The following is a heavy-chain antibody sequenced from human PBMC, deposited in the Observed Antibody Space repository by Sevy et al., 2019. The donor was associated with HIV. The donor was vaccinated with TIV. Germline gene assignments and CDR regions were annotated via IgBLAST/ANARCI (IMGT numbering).Heavy chain of an antibody. D-gene: IGHD3-22*01. CDR1: GFIFRNYN. J-gene: IGHJ4*02. V-gene: IGHV3-21*01. CDR3: AGENYYDSDGYRFDH. CDR2: ISSSSSYI. Sequence: GGSLRLSCAASGFIFRNYNMNWVRQAPGKGLEWVSSISSSSSYIYADSVKGRFTISRDNGKNSLLLQMNSLRVEDTAVYYCAGENYYDSDGYRFDHWGQGTLVTVSS.